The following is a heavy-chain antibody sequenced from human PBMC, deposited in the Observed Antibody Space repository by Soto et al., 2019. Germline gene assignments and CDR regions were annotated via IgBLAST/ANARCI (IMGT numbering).Heavy chain of an antibody. V-gene: IGHV3-74*01. D-gene: IGHD6-25*01. Sequence: GGSLRLSCAASGFTFSSYCMHWVRQVPGKGLEWVAVIKNDESSISYADSVKGRFTISRDNAKNTLYLQMNSLRVVDTAVYYCARANIEAGTLLSYWGQGTLVTVSS. CDR3: ARANIEAGTLLSY. CDR1: GFTFSSYC. J-gene: IGHJ4*02. CDR2: IKNDESSI.